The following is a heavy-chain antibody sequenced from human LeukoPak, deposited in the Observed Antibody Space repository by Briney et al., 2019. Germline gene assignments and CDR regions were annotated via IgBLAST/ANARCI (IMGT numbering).Heavy chain of an antibody. CDR1: GYTLTEYY. V-gene: IGHV1-2*02. D-gene: IGHD2-8*02. CDR3: STEDKYCTGANCGVF. CDR2: IIPDSGGT. Sequence: GASVKVSCKASGYTLTEYYIHWVRQAPGQGLEWMGFIIPDSGGTTYQQNFQGRVTMTRDTSISTFYMELSGLRPDDTAVYYCSTEDKYCTGANCGVFWGQGTLVTVSS. J-gene: IGHJ4*02.